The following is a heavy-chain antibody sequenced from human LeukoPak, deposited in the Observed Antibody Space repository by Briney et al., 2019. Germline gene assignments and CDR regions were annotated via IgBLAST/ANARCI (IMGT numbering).Heavy chain of an antibody. CDR2: ISTDGYTT. CDR1: GLAFSAYK. J-gene: IGHJ4*02. Sequence: GGSMRLSCVASGLAFSAYKMHWVRQAPRKGLVLVSRISTDGYTTDYSDFVQGRFTASRDNTKNTWSLEMNSLRAEDTAVYYCVVGGSPGYWGQGTLVTVSS. V-gene: IGHV3-74*01. D-gene: IGHD2-15*01. CDR3: VVGGSPGY.